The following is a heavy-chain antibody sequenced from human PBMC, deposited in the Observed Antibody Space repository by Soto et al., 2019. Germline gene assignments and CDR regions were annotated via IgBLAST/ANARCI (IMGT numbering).Heavy chain of an antibody. CDR1: GFTFSSYS. V-gene: IGHV3-48*01. D-gene: IGHD4-17*01. J-gene: IGHJ4*02. Sequence: EVQLVESGGGLVQPGGSLRLSCAASGFTFSSYSMNWVRQAPGKGLEWVSYISSSSSTIYYADSVKGRFTISRDNAKNSHYLQMNSLRAEDTAVYYCARDHTPDDYGDYVDSWGQGTLVTVSS. CDR2: ISSSSSTI. CDR3: ARDHTPDDYGDYVDS.